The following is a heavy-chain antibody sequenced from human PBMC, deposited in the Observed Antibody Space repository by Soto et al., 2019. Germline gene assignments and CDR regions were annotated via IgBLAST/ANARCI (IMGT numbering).Heavy chain of an antibody. CDR2: ISAYNGNT. Sequence: QVPLVQSGAEVKKPGASVKVSCKASGYTFTSYGISWVRQAPGQGLEWMGWISAYNGNTNYAQKLQGRVTMTTDTSTSTAYMELRSLRSDDTAVYYCASPRTYYGSGRLDAFDIWGQGTMVTVSS. CDR1: GYTFTSYG. J-gene: IGHJ3*02. CDR3: ASPRTYYGSGRLDAFDI. D-gene: IGHD3-10*01. V-gene: IGHV1-18*01.